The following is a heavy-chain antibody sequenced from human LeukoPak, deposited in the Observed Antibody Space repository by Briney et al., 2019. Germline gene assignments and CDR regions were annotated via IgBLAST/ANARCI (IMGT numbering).Heavy chain of an antibody. J-gene: IGHJ4*02. Sequence: SETLSLTCTVSGGSITNNYWSWIRQTAGKGLEWIGYIYYSGTTTYNPSLKSRVTISIDTSKNQFSLQLTSVTAADTAVYYCAKVTLYFDFSTGNHYYFDSWGQGTLVIVSS. CDR2: IYYSGTT. CDR1: GGSITNNY. V-gene: IGHV4-59*08. CDR3: AKVTLYFDFSTGNHYYFDS. D-gene: IGHD3-3*01.